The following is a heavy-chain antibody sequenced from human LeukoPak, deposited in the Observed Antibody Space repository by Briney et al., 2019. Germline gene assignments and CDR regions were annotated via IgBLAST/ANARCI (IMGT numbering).Heavy chain of an antibody. V-gene: IGHV1-18*01. CDR1: GYRFTIYG. D-gene: IGHD3-9*01. J-gene: IGHJ4*02. Sequence: ASVTVSCKASGYRFTIYGISWVRQAPGQGLEWMGWISAYNGNTNYAQKLQGRVTMTTDTSTGTAYMELRSLRSDDTAVYYCARGGDGDILTGLVFDYWGQGTLVTVSS. CDR2: ISAYNGNT. CDR3: ARGGDGDILTGLVFDY.